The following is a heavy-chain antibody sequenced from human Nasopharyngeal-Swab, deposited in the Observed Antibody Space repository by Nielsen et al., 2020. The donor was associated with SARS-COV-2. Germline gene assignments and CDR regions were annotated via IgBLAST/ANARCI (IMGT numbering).Heavy chain of an antibody. CDR3: ARGGSSGESSFDY. J-gene: IGHJ4*02. Sequence: GGSLRLSCAASGFTLSTYAMHWVRQAPGKGLERVAVISYDGSIKKSADSVEGRFTISRDNSKNTLYLQMNSLRVDDTAVYYCARGGSSGESSFDYWGQGTLVTVSA. V-gene: IGHV3-30-3*01. CDR2: ISYDGSIK. D-gene: IGHD5-12*01. CDR1: GFTLSTYA.